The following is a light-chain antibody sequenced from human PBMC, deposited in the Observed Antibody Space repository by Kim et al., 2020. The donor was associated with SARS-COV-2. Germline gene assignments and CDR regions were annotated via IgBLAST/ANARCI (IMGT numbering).Light chain of an antibody. CDR1: SSDVGGYNY. V-gene: IGLV2-11*01. J-gene: IGLJ3*02. CDR3: CSYAGSVWV. CDR2: DVS. Sequence: PGQSVTISCTGTSSDVGGYNYVSWYQQHPGKAPKLMIYDVSKRPSGVPDRFSGSKSGNTASLTISGLQAEDEADYYCCSYAGSVWVFGGGTQLTVL.